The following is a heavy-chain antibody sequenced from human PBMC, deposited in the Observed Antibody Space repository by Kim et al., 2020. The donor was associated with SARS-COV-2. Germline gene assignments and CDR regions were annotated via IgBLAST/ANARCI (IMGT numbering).Heavy chain of an antibody. CDR2: YK. V-gene: IGHV6-1*01. D-gene: IGHD2-21*02. CDR3: ARAMTRFSDY. J-gene: IGHJ4*02. Sequence: YKDYAVSVKSRITINPDTSKTRFSLQLNSVTPEDTAVYYCARAMTRFSDYWGQGTLVTVSS.